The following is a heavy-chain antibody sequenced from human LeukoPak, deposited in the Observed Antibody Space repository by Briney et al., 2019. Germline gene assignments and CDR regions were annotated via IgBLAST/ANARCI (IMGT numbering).Heavy chain of an antibody. CDR2: TSEDGGST. D-gene: IGHD6-6*01. V-gene: IGHV3-43*02. J-gene: IGHJ4*02. CDR1: GSTFDDYA. CDR3: AKDIYGSSSYYCDN. Sequence: GGSLRLSCAVSGSTFDDYAMHWVRQAPGKGLEWVCLTSEDGGSTYYADSVKGRFTNSRDNNKNSLYLQMNSLRTEDTALYYCAKDIYGSSSYYCDNWGEGTLVTVSS.